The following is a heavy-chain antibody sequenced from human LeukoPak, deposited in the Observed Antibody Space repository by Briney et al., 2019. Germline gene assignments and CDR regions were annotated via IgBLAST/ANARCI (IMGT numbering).Heavy chain of an antibody. CDR1: GFIFDDYS. CDR2: ISGDGGST. J-gene: IGHJ6*03. D-gene: IGHD4/OR15-4a*01. Sequence: PGGSLRLSCAASGFIFDDYSMHWVRQAPGKGLEWVSLISGDGGSTYYADSVKGRFTISRDNSKNSLFLEMNSLRTEDTALYYCAKDPENPLNYNYYMGVWGKGTTVTISS. V-gene: IGHV3-43*02. CDR3: AKDPENPLNYNYYMGV.